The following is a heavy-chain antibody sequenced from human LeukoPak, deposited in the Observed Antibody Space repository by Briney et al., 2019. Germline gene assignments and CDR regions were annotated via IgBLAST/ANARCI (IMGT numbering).Heavy chain of an antibody. CDR3: ARGYCGGDCYLGGDYYFDY. D-gene: IGHD2-21*02. CDR1: GGPISSGGYY. V-gene: IGHV4-31*03. CDR2: IYYSGST. Sequence: SETLSLTCTVSGGPISSGGYYWSWIRQHPGKGLEWIGYIYYSGSTYYNPSLKSRVTISVDTSKNQFSLKLSSVTAADTAVYYCARGYCGGDCYLGGDYYFDYWGQGTLVTVSS. J-gene: IGHJ4*02.